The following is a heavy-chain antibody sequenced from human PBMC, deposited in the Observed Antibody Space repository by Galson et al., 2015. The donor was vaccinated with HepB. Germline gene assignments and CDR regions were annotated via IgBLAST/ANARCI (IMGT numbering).Heavy chain of an antibody. V-gene: IGHV5-10-1*01. CDR1: GYSFTSYW. CDR2: IDPSDSYT. Sequence: QSGAEVKKPGESLKISCKGSGYSFTSYWISWVRQMPGKGLEWMGRIDPSDSYTNYSPSFQGHVTISADKSISTAYLQWSGLKASDTAMYYCARYWTGTIDAFDIWGQGTMVTVSS. CDR3: ARYWTGTIDAFDI. J-gene: IGHJ3*02. D-gene: IGHD3/OR15-3a*01.